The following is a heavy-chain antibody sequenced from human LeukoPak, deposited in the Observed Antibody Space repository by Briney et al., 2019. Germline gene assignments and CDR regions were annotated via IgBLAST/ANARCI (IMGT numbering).Heavy chain of an antibody. V-gene: IGHV4-59*01. Sequence: SETLSLTCTVSGGSISSYYWSWIRQPAGKGLEWIGYIYYSGSTNYNPSPKSRVTISVDTSKNQFSLKLSSVTAADTAVYYCARGPDCSGGSCYFYYYYYMDVWGKGTTVTVSS. J-gene: IGHJ6*03. D-gene: IGHD2-15*01. CDR1: GGSISSYY. CDR2: IYYSGST. CDR3: ARGPDCSGGSCYFYYYYYMDV.